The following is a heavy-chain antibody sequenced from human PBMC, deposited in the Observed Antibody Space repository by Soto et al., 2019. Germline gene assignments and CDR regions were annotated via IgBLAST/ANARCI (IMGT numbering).Heavy chain of an antibody. V-gene: IGHV3-30-3*01. CDR1: GCTFINYA. CDR3: ARRPVTYYFDY. D-gene: IGHD4-17*01. CDR2: ISYDGSNT. Sequence: GGSLRLSCAASGCTFINYAMHWVRQAPGKGLEWVAVISYDGSNTYYADSVKGRFTISRDNSKNTLYLQMDSLRAEDTAVYYCARRPVTYYFDYWGQGTLVTVSS. J-gene: IGHJ4*02.